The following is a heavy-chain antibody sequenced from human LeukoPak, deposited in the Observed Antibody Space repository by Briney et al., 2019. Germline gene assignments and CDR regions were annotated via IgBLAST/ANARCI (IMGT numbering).Heavy chain of an antibody. CDR1: GFTFSSYA. V-gene: IGHV3-30-3*01. Sequence: SGGSLRLSCAASGFTFSSYAMHWVRQAPGKGLEWVAVISYDGSNKYYADSAKGRFTISRDNSKNTLYLQMNSLRAEDTAVYYCASNRYYFDYWGQGTLVTVSS. CDR2: ISYDGSNK. J-gene: IGHJ4*02. D-gene: IGHD1-14*01. CDR3: ASNRYYFDY.